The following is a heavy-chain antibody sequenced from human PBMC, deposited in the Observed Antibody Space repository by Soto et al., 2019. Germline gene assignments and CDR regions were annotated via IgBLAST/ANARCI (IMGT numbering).Heavy chain of an antibody. J-gene: IGHJ5*02. CDR2: IHYSGSA. D-gene: IGHD3-16*01. CDR3: ARGGGGSGLNRFDR. V-gene: IGHV4-59*12. Sequence: SETLSLTCTFSGSSIIGYYWTWIRQSPGRGLEWIGYIHYSGSANYNPSLNSRLTTSVDRSKSQFYMKLASVTAADTAVYYCARGGGGSGLNRFDRWGQGSLVTVSS. CDR1: GSSIIGYY.